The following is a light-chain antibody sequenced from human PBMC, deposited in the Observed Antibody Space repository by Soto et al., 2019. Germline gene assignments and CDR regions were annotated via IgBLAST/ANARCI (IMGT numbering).Light chain of an antibody. V-gene: IGLV2-14*01. CDR3: TSYTSSSTWV. CDR1: SGDVGGYNY. CDR2: EVS. J-gene: IGLJ3*02. Sequence: QSALTQPASVSGSPGQSITISCTGTSGDVGGYNYVSWYQRHPDKAPKLMIYEVSNRPSGVSNRFSGSKSGNTASLTISGLQAEDEADYYCTSYTSSSTWVFGGGTKLTVL.